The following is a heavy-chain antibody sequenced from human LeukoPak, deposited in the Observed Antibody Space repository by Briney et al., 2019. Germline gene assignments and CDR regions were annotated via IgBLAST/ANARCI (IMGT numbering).Heavy chain of an antibody. CDR1: GGSISSYY. CDR3: ARDSLVPALIGHYYYGMDV. D-gene: IGHD2-2*01. Sequence: PSETLSLTCTVSGGSISSYYWSWIRQPPGKGLEWIGYIYYSGSTNYNPSLKSRVTISVDTSKNQFSLKLSSVTAADTAVYYCARDSLVPALIGHYYYGMDVWGQGTTVTVSS. CDR2: IYYSGST. J-gene: IGHJ6*02. V-gene: IGHV4-59*01.